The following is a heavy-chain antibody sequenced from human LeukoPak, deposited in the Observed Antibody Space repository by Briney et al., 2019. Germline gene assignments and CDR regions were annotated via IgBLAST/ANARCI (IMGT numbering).Heavy chain of an antibody. CDR2: ISDSGSKT. D-gene: IGHD3-22*01. V-gene: IGHV3-48*03. J-gene: IGHJ3*01. CDR3: AAYYYDNSPKSA. Sequence: PGGSLRLSCAASGFSFSSYEMNWVRQAPGKGLEWVAYISDSGSKTNYADSVKGRFTTYRDNARNSLDLQMNSLRGEDTAVYYCAAYYYDNSPKSAWGQGAMVTVSS. CDR1: GFSFSSYE.